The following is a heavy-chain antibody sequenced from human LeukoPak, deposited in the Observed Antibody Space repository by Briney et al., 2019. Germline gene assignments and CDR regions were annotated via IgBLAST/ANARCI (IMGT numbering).Heavy chain of an antibody. CDR3: VRGTTVTTPYRFDY. CDR1: GFTFSSYA. J-gene: IGHJ4*02. V-gene: IGHV3-23*01. D-gene: IGHD4-17*01. CDR2: ISGSGSST. Sequence: GGSLRLSCAASGFTFSSYAMSWVRQAPGKGLEWVSAISGSGSSTYYADSVKGRFTISRDNSKNTLYLQMNSLRAEDTAVYYCVRGTTVTTPYRFDYWGQGTLVTVSS.